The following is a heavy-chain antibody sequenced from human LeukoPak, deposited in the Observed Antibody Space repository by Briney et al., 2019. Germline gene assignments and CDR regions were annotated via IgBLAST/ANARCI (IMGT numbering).Heavy chain of an antibody. CDR3: ARGGWKYFDY. V-gene: IGHV4-39*01. CDR2: IYDSGST. J-gene: IGHJ4*02. D-gene: IGHD1-1*01. CDR1: GGSIRSSYYY. Sequence: SETLSLTCTVSGGSIRSSYYYWGWIRQPPGKGLEWIGSIYDSGSTYYNPSLKSRVTISVDTSKNQFSLKLNSVTAADTAVYYCARGGWKYFDYWGQGTLVTVSS.